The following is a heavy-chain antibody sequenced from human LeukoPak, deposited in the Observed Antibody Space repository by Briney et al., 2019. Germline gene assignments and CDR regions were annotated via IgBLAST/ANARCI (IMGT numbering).Heavy chain of an antibody. Sequence: PGGSLRLSCAASGFPFSSYGIHWVRQAPGKGLEWVAIIWHDASNEYYADSVKGRFTIYRDNSKNTLYLQMNSLRVEDTAVYYCARDLGELHNWFDPWGQGTLVTVSS. CDR1: GFPFSSYG. CDR2: IWHDASNE. V-gene: IGHV3-33*01. J-gene: IGHJ5*02. CDR3: ARDLGELHNWFDP. D-gene: IGHD3-16*01.